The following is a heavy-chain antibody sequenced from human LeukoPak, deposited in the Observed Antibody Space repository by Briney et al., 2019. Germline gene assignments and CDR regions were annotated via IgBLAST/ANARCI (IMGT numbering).Heavy chain of an antibody. Sequence: GGSLRLSCAASGFTFSSYAMSWVRQAPGEGLEGRSAISGSGGSTYYAGSVKGRFTISRDNSKNTLYLQMNSLRAEDTAVYYCAKRGLDHDAFDIWGQGTMVTVSS. CDR1: GFTFSSYA. V-gene: IGHV3-23*01. J-gene: IGHJ3*02. CDR2: ISGSGGST. CDR3: AKRGLDHDAFDI. D-gene: IGHD6-19*01.